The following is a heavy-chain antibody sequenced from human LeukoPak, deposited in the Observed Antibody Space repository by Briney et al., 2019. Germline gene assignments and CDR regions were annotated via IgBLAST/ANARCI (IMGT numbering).Heavy chain of an antibody. J-gene: IGHJ3*02. CDR1: GFTFSSYR. V-gene: IGHV3-21*01. Sequence: GGPLRLSCAASGFTFSSYRMNWVRQAPGKGLEWVSSISSSSSDIYYADSVKGRSTISRDNAKSSLYLQMNSLRAEDTAVYYCARDRTAAWTDDAFDIWGQGTMVTVSS. CDR3: ARDRTAAWTDDAFDI. D-gene: IGHD6-6*01. CDR2: ISSSSSDI.